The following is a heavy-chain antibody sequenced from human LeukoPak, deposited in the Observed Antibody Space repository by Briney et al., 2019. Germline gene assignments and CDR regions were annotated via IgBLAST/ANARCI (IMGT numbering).Heavy chain of an antibody. V-gene: IGHV4-59*08. CDR3: ARGDESLVYGMDV. J-gene: IGHJ6*02. CDR2: IYYSGST. CDR1: GGSISSYY. Sequence: SETLSLTCTVSGGSISSYYWSWVRQPPGKGLEWIGYIYYSGSTDYNPSLKSRVTISVDTSENQFSLRLKSVTAADTAVYYCARGDESLVYGMDVWGQGTTVTVSS.